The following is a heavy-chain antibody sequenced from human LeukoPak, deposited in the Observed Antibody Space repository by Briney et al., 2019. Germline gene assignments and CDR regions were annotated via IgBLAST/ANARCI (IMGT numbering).Heavy chain of an antibody. CDR2: INHSGST. CDR1: GGSFSGYY. Sequence: PSETLSLTCAVYGGSFSGYYWSWIRQPPGKGLEWIGEINHSGSTNYNPSLKSRVTISVDTSKNQFSLKLSSVTAADTAVYYCARVPRGSYDYWGQGTLVTVSP. CDR3: ARVPRGSYDY. J-gene: IGHJ4*02. D-gene: IGHD1-26*01. V-gene: IGHV4-34*01.